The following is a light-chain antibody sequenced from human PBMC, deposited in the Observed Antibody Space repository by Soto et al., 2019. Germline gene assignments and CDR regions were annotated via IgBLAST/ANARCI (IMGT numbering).Light chain of an antibody. V-gene: IGLV2-18*02. CDR3: SSYTSSSTYV. CDR1: VSDIGTYNR. J-gene: IGLJ1*01. CDR2: DVS. Sequence: QSVLTQPPSVSGSPGQSVTISCTGTVSDIGTYNRVAWYQQPPGTAPKLMIYDVSYRPSGVPDRFSGSKSGNTASLTISGLQADDEADYCCSSYTSSSTYVFGTGTKLTVL.